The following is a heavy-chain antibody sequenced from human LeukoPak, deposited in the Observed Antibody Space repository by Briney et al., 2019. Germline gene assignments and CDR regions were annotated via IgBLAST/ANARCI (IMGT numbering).Heavy chain of an antibody. CDR2: ISSDIGHK. CDR1: GYTFSSYG. V-gene: IGHV1-18*01. Sequence: ASVKVSCKASGYTFSSYGISWVRQAPGQGLEWMGSISSDIGHKDYAQRLRERVIMTTDTSTSTAYMELSSLRSEDTAVYYCARGSVYDFWSGYYLAGYYFDYWGQGTLVTVSS. J-gene: IGHJ4*02. D-gene: IGHD3-3*01. CDR3: ARGSVYDFWSGYYLAGYYFDY.